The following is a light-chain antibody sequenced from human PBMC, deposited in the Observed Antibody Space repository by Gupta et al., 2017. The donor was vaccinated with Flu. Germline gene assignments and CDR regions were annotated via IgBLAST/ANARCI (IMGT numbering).Light chain of an antibody. CDR3: QQRDSTPRA. J-gene: IGKJ4*01. V-gene: IGKV1-39*01. Sequence: PYSLSASVGDRVTITCRASQRISSYLNWYQQKPGKAPKLLIYAASSVQSGVPSRFSGSGSGTDFTLTISRLQPEDFATYYCQQRDSTPRAFGGGTKVEIK. CDR1: QRISSY. CDR2: AAS.